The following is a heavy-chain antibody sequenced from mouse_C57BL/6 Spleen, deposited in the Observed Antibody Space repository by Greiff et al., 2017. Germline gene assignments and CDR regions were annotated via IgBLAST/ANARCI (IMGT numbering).Heavy chain of an antibody. CDR1: GYSITSGYY. V-gene: IGHV3-6*01. J-gene: IGHJ1*03. CDR2: ISYDGSN. CDR3: ASYGTLYWYFDV. Sequence: VQLQQSGPGLVKPSQSLSLTCSVTGYSITSGYYWNWIRQFPGNKLEWMGYISYDGSNNYNPSLKNRISITRDTSKNQFFLKLNSVTTEDTATYYCASYGTLYWYFDVWGTGTTVTVSS. D-gene: IGHD2-1*01.